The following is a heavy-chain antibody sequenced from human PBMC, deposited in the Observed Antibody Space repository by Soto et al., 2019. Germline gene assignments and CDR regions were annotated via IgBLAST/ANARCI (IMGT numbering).Heavy chain of an antibody. CDR3: ARDRVGLVGATGWFDP. D-gene: IGHD1-26*01. J-gene: IGHJ5*02. CDR1: GGSISSYY. CDR2: IYYSGST. Sequence: WETLSLTCTVSGGSISSYYWSWIRQPPGKGLEWIGYIYYSGSTNYNPSLKSRVTISVDTSKNQFSLKLSSVTAADTAVYYCARDRVGLVGATGWFDPWGQGTLVTVSS. V-gene: IGHV4-59*01.